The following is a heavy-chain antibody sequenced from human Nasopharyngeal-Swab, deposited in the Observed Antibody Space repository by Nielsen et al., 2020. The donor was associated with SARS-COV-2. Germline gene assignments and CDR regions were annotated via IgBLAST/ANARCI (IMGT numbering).Heavy chain of an antibody. V-gene: IGHV1-2*06. CDR2: INPNSGGT. Sequence: WARQAPGQGLEWMGRINPNSGGTNYAQKFQGRVTMTRDTSISTAYMELSRLRSDDTAVYYCARDFELIAAAAVFDYWGQGTLVTVSS. D-gene: IGHD6-13*01. J-gene: IGHJ4*02. CDR3: ARDFELIAAAAVFDY.